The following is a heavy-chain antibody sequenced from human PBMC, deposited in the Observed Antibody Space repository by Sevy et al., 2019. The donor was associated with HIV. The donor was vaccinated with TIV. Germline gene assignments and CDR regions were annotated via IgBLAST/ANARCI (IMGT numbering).Heavy chain of an antibody. D-gene: IGHD6-19*01. CDR1: GFTFSSYW. J-gene: IGHJ4*02. CDR2: IKQDGSEK. Sequence: GGSLRLSCAASGFTFSSYWMSWVRQAPGKGLEWVANIKQDGSEKYYVDSVKGRFTISRDNAKNSLYLQMNCLRAEDTAVYYCARGGGYSSGWYRPFDYWGQGTLVTVSS. V-gene: IGHV3-7*01. CDR3: ARGGGYSSGWYRPFDY.